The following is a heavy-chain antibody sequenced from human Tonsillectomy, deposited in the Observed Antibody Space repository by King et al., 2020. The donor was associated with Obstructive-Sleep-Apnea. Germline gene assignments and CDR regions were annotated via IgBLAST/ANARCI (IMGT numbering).Heavy chain of an antibody. J-gene: IGHJ4*02. D-gene: IGHD6-13*01. CDR2: FYYSGST. CDR1: GGSISSYY. CDR3: ARGRAYSTWYEDYFDY. Sequence: QLQESGPGLVKPSETLSLTCTVSGGSISSYYWSWIRQPPGKGLEWIWFFYYSGSTNYNPPLKSRVTISVDTSKNQLSLKLSSVTAADTAVYYCARGRAYSTWYEDYFDYWGQGTLVTVSS. V-gene: IGHV4-59*01.